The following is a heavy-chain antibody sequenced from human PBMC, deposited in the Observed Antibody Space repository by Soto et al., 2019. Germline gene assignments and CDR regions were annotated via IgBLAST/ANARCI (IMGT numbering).Heavy chain of an antibody. CDR2: ISGSGGST. J-gene: IGHJ4*02. CDR1: VFTFISYA. CDR3: AKDPNRGYSYGRDY. Sequence: PGGSLRLSCVASVFTFISYAMSWVRQAPGKGLEWVSAISGSGGSTYYADSVKGRFTISRDNSKNTLYLQMNSLRAEDTAVYYCAKDPNRGYSYGRDYWGQGTLVTVSS. D-gene: IGHD5-18*01. V-gene: IGHV3-23*01.